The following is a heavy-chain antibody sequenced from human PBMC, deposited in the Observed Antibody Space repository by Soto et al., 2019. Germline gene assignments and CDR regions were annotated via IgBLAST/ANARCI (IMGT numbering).Heavy chain of an antibody. CDR2: IYYSGST. CDR3: ARVGDWSWYYFDY. V-gene: IGHV4-31*03. D-gene: IGHD2-8*02. CDR1: GGSISSGGYY. J-gene: IGHJ4*02. Sequence: QVQLQESGPGLVKPSQTLSLTCTVSGGSISSGGYYWSWIRQHPGKGLEWIGYIYYSGSTYYNPSLQSRVPISVDTAKNQFYLKLSSLTAADKAVYYCARVGDWSWYYFDYWGQGTLVTVSS.